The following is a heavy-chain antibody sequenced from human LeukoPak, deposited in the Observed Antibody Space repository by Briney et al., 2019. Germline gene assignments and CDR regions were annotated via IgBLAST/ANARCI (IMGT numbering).Heavy chain of an antibody. CDR2: IYYSGST. CDR3: ALDSSGWSDDSFDI. D-gene: IGHD6-13*01. J-gene: IGHJ3*02. CDR1: GGSISSGDYY. Sequence: SETLSLTCTVSGGSISSGDYYWSWIRQPPGKGLEWIGYIYYSGSTNYNPSLKSRVTMSIDTSKNQFSLNLNSVTAADTAVYYCALDSSGWSDDSFDIWGHGTMVTVPS. V-gene: IGHV4-61*08.